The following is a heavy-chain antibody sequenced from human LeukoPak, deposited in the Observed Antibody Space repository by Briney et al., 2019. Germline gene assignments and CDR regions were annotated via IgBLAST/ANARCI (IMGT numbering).Heavy chain of an antibody. CDR1: GYTFINYG. CDR3: ASSVVVTAPPHYYYYYYMDV. D-gene: IGHD2-21*02. V-gene: IGHV1-69*05. Sequence: SVKVSCKASGYTFINYGISWVRQAPGQGLEWMGGIIPIFGTANYAQKFQGRVTITTDESTSTAYMELSSLRSEDTAVYYCASSVVVTAPPHYYYYYYMDVWGKGTTVTVSS. CDR2: IIPIFGTA. J-gene: IGHJ6*03.